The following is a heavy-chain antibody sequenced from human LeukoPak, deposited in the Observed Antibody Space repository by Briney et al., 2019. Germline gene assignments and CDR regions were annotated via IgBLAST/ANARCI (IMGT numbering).Heavy chain of an antibody. V-gene: IGHV4-59*01. J-gene: IGHJ5*02. CDR2: IYYSGST. Sequence: PSETLSLTCTVSGGSIRSYYWSWIRQPPGKGLEWIGYIYYSGSTNYNPSLKSRVTISVDTSKNQFSLKLSSVTAADTAVYYCARDNNNWYGCFDPWGQGTLVTVSS. CDR3: ARDNNNWYGCFDP. CDR1: GGSIRSYY. D-gene: IGHD1-1*01.